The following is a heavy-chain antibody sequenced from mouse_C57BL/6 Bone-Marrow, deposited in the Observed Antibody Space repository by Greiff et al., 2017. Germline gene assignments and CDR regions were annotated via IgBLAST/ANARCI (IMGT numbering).Heavy chain of an antibody. Sequence: VQLVESGAELVRPGTSVKVSCKASGYAFTNYLIEWVKQRPGQGLEWIGVINPGSGGTNYNEKFKGKATLTADKSSSTAYMQLSSLTSEDSAVYFCARLGPYPYYFDYWGQGTTLTVSS. CDR1: GYAFTNYL. CDR2: INPGSGGT. D-gene: IGHD2-10*01. V-gene: IGHV1-54*01. CDR3: ARLGPYPYYFDY. J-gene: IGHJ2*01.